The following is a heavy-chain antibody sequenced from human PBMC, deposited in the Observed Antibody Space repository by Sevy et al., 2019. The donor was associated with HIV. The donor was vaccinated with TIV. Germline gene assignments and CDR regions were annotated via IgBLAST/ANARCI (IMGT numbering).Heavy chain of an antibody. V-gene: IGHV1-8*01. Sequence: ASVKVSCKASGYTFTSYDINWVRQATGQGLEWMGWMNPNSGNTGYAQTFQGRVTMTRNTSISTAYMELSSLRSEDTAVYYCAGGFGEFYYYYGMDVWGQGTTVTVSS. D-gene: IGHD3-10*01. CDR2: MNPNSGNT. CDR3: AGGFGEFYYYYGMDV. CDR1: GYTFTSYD. J-gene: IGHJ6*02.